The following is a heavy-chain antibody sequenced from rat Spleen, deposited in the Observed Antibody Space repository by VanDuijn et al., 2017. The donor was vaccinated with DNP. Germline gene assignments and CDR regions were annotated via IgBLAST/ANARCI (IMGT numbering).Heavy chain of an antibody. CDR3: TIRAGSFED. J-gene: IGHJ2*01. V-gene: IGHV5-20*01. CDR1: GFTFSAYY. D-gene: IGHD5-1*01. Sequence: EVQLVESGGGLVQPGRSLKLSCAASGFTFSAYYLAWVRQAPAKGLEWVAYIGSAAYAPYYGDSVKGRFTISRDTARSSLYLQMDSLRSEDTATYYCTIRAGSFEDWGQGVMVTVSS. CDR2: IGSAAYAP.